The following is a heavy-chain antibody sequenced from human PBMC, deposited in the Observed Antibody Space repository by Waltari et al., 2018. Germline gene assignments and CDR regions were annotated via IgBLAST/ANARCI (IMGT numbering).Heavy chain of an antibody. V-gene: IGHV3-23*01. D-gene: IGHD1-20*01. Sequence: EVQLLESGGDLVQPGGSLRLSCAASGINFSHYAINWVRLAPGTGLEWVSAITVGDDTYYADSVKGRFTISRDTSKDTVHLQMNGLRAEDTALYYCATPFYNWDDPLHSWGQGTLVTVSS. CDR2: ITVGDDT. J-gene: IGHJ4*02. CDR1: GINFSHYA. CDR3: ATPFYNWDDPLHS.